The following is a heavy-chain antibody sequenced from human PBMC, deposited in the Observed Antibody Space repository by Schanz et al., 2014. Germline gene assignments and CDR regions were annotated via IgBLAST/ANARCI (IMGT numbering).Heavy chain of an antibody. D-gene: IGHD4-17*01. CDR1: GYTFSNDD. Sequence: QVQLVQSGAELRKPGTSVKVSCKTSGYTFSNDDINWVRQAIGQGPEWMGWMQPDSGNTGYAQKFQGRVTITADRSTSTAYMELSSLRSEDTAVYYCARGYGDSPTDFWGQGTLVTVSS. J-gene: IGHJ4*02. CDR3: ARGYGDSPTDF. CDR2: MQPDSGNT. V-gene: IGHV1-8*01.